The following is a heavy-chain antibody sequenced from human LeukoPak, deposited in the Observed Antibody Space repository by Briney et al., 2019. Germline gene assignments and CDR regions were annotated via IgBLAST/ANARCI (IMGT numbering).Heavy chain of an antibody. D-gene: IGHD3-3*01. CDR2: IYYSGST. Sequence: SETLSLTCTVSGGSISSSSYYWGWIRQPPGKGLGWIGSIYYSGSTYYNPSLKSRVTISVDTSKNQFSLKLSSVTAADTAVYYCASASYYDFWSGYYELVHFDYWGQGTLVTVSS. CDR3: ASASYYDFWSGYYELVHFDY. J-gene: IGHJ4*02. CDR1: GGSISSSSYY. V-gene: IGHV4-39*01.